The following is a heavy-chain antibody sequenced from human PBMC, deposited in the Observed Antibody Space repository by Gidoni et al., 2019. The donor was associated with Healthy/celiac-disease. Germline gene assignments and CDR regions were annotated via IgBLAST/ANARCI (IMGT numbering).Heavy chain of an antibody. CDR2: IRGSGCSK. Sequence: EVQLLESGGGLVQPGGSLRLSCAASGFTFRSYAMSWVRQAPGKGLEWVLGIRGSGCSKKHGGAGKGRFTHARGNSKNTLVFQMNRLRGEETDVKFRAKARYSRLKGPNDYRGQGNLGTGSS. J-gene: IGHJ4*02. D-gene: IGHD1-26*01. CDR3: AKARYSRLKGPNDY. V-gene: IGHV3-23*01. CDR1: GFTFRSYA.